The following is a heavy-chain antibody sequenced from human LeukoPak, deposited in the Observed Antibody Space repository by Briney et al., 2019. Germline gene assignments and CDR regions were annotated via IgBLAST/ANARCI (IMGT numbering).Heavy chain of an antibody. J-gene: IGHJ5*02. Sequence: HSGGSLRLSCAASGFTFSSYWMHWVRQAPGKGLVWISRINSDGSSTSYADSVKGRFTISRDNAKNTLYLQMNSLRAEDTALYYCVRLSWELGDGGVTWGQGTLVTVSS. V-gene: IGHV3-74*01. CDR1: GFTFSSYW. D-gene: IGHD1-26*01. CDR2: INSDGSST. CDR3: VRLSWELGDGGVT.